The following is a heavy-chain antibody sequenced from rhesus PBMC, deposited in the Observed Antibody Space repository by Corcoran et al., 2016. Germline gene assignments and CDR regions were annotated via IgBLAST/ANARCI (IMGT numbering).Heavy chain of an antibody. J-gene: IGHJ4*01. CDR3: ARHRMGIQRVQLYYFDY. Sequence: QVQLQESGPAVVKPSETLSLTCAVSGGSISSSNWWSWIRQSPGKGLEWIGGIYGSGGSTEYNPSLKSRVTISIDTSKNPFSLKLSSVTAADTVVYYCARHRMGIQRVQLYYFDYWGQGVLVTVSS. CDR2: IYGSGGST. CDR1: GGSISSSNW. D-gene: IGHD5-42*01. V-gene: IGHV4-93*02.